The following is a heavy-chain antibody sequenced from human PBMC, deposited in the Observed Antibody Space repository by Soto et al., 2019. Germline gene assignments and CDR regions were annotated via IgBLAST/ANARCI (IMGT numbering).Heavy chain of an antibody. CDR2: ISAYNGNT. CDR1: GYTFTSYG. CDR3: ARDSTRGYYSSGWAFDY. V-gene: IGHV1-18*01. J-gene: IGHJ4*02. D-gene: IGHD6-19*01. Sequence: ASVKVSCKASGYTFTSYGISWVRQAPGQGLEWMGWISAYNGNTNYAQKLQGRVTMTTDTSTSTAYMELRSLRSDDTAVYYCARDSTRGYYSSGWAFDYWGQGTLVTVSS.